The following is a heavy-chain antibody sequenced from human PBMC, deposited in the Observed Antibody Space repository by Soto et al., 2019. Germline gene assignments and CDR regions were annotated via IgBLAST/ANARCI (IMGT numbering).Heavy chain of an antibody. CDR1: GGSISSYY. CDR3: ARDIGSYAYGEGY. Sequence: SETLSLTCTVSGGSISSYYWSWIRQPAGKGLEWIGRVYSSGTTDYNPSLNSRATLSVETSKNQFSLKLSSVTAADTAVYYCARDIGSYAYGEGYWGQGIQVTVSS. CDR2: VYSSGTT. V-gene: IGHV4-4*07. D-gene: IGHD3-10*01. J-gene: IGHJ4*02.